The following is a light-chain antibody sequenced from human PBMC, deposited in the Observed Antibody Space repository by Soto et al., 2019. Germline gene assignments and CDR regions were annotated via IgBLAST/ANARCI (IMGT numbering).Light chain of an antibody. CDR2: EVS. V-gene: IGLV2-8*01. Sequence: QSALTQPPSASGSPGQSVAISCTGTSSDVGGYSYVSWYQQHPGKAPKLMIYEVSKRPSGVPDRFSGSKSGNTASLTVSGLQAEDEADYYCSSYARNRDILSGGGTKLTVL. CDR1: SSDVGGYSY. CDR3: SSYARNRDIL. J-gene: IGLJ3*02.